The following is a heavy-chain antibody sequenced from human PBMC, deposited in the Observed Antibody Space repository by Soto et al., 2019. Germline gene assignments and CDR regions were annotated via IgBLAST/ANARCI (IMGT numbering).Heavy chain of an antibody. J-gene: IGHJ4*02. D-gene: IGHD4-17*01. CDR1: GYSISTGYY. V-gene: IGHV4-38-2*01. Sequence: KPSETLSLTCAVSGYSISTGYYWGWIRQTPGKGLEWIGSIYYSGSTSYNPSLKSRVTISVDTSKNQLSLILTAVSAADTAVYYCARAPYGDPSHFDYWGQGTLVTVSS. CDR2: IYYSGST. CDR3: ARAPYGDPSHFDY.